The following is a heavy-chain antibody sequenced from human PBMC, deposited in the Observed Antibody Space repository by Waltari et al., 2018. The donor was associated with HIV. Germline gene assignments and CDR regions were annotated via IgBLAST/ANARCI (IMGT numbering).Heavy chain of an antibody. CDR1: GYSISSGYY. J-gene: IGHJ4*02. CDR3: FVLDY. Sequence: QVQLQESGPGLVKPSETLSLTCTVSGYSISSGYYWGWIRQPPGKGLEWIGSIYHSGSTYYNPSLKSRVTISVDTSKNQFSLKLSSVTAADTAVYYCFVLDYWGQGTLVTVSS. CDR2: IYHSGST. V-gene: IGHV4-38-2*02.